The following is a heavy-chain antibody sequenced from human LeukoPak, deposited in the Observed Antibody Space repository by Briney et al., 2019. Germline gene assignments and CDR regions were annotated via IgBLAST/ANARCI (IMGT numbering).Heavy chain of an antibody. CDR2: THYSGIT. CDR1: GDSISSSSYH. Sequence: SETLSLTCTVSGDSISSSSYHWGWIRQPPGRGLEWVASTHYSGITYYSPSLKSRVTVSVDTSRNRFSLQLSSVTAADTAVYYCVGIYYDSSGYYLTDYYFDSWGQGTLVTVSS. J-gene: IGHJ4*02. D-gene: IGHD3-22*01. V-gene: IGHV4-39*01. CDR3: VGIYYDSSGYYLTDYYFDS.